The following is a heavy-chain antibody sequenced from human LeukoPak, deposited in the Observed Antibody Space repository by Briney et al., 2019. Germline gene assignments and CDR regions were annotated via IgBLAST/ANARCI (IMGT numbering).Heavy chain of an antibody. Sequence: SETLSLTCAVYGGSFSGYYWSWNRQPPGKGLEWIGEINHSGSTNYNPSLKSRVTISVDTSRNQFSLKLSSVTAADTAVYYCASYDPYYYDSSGYANYFDYWGQGTLVTVSS. CDR2: INHSGST. J-gene: IGHJ4*02. V-gene: IGHV4-34*01. CDR3: ASYDPYYYDSSGYANYFDY. D-gene: IGHD3-22*01. CDR1: GGSFSGYY.